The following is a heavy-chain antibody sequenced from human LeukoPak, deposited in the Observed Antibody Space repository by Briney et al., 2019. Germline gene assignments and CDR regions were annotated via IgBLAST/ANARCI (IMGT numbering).Heavy chain of an antibody. J-gene: IGHJ2*01. V-gene: IGHV3-23*01. CDR3: AKDPTDYGDYDWYFDL. CDR1: GFTFSSYA. D-gene: IGHD4-17*01. CDR2: SSGSGGST. Sequence: GGSLRLSCAASGFTFSSYAMSWVRQAPGKGLEWVSASSGSGGSTYYADSVKGRFTISRDNSKNTLYLQMDSLRAEDTAVYYCAKDPTDYGDYDWYFDLWGRGTLVTVSS.